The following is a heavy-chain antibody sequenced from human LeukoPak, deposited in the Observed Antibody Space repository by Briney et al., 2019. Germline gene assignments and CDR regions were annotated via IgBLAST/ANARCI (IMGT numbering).Heavy chain of an antibody. J-gene: IGHJ5*02. D-gene: IGHD3-10*01. Sequence: SETLSLPCSVSNRPNNKGCYYGSWIRQPPGKGLEWFGYLYYSAYRGNADHTEHTHHNPSLNHRATLPAGTSKNYFPLNLTSMTAADTAVYYCARAGRQNWFDPWGQGTLVTVSS. CDR1: NRPNNKGCYY. V-gene: IGHV4-31*03. CDR3: ARAGRQNWFDP. CDR2: LYYSAYRGNADHTEHT.